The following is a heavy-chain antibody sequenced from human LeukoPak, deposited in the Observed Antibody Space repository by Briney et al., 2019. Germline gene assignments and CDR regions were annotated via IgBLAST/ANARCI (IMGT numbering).Heavy chain of an antibody. CDR3: ARQQRGAFDY. V-gene: IGHV6-1*01. D-gene: IGHD6-13*01. CDR2: TYYRAKWYN. CDR1: GDIFSSKTPA. J-gene: IGHJ4*02. Sequence: SQTLSLTCALSGDIFSSKTPAWHWIRQSPSRGLEWLGRTYYRAKWYNDYAVSVRSRITINPDTAKNQFSLQLNSVTPEDTAVYYCARQQRGAFDYWGQGTLVTVSS.